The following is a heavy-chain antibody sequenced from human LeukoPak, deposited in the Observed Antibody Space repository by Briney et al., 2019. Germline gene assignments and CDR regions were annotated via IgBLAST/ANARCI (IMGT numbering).Heavy chain of an antibody. V-gene: IGHV3-23*01. D-gene: IGHD6-19*01. J-gene: IGHJ6*03. Sequence: GGSLRLSCAASGFTFSSYAMSWVRQAPGKGLEWVSAISGSGGSTYYADSVKGRFTISRDNAKNTLYLQMNSLRAEDTAVYYCARATGYSSGWYGGYYYYYYMDVWGKGTTVTVSS. CDR3: ARATGYSSGWYGGYYYYYYMDV. CDR2: ISGSGGST. CDR1: GFTFSSYA.